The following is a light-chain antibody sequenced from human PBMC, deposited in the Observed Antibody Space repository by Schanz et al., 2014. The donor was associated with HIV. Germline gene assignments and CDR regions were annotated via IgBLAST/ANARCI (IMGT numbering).Light chain of an antibody. CDR3: QQANSLPWT. J-gene: IGKJ1*01. V-gene: IGKV1-5*03. CDR1: QSVSSW. Sequence: DIQMTQSPSTLSASVGDRVTITCRASQSVSSWLAWYQQKPGKAPKLLIYKASSLESGVPSRFSGSGSGTDFTLTISSLQPEDFATYYCQQANSLPWTFGQGTRVEF. CDR2: KAS.